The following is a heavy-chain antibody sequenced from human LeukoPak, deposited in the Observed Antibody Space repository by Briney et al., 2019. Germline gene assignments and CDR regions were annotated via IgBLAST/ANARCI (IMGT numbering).Heavy chain of an antibody. D-gene: IGHD3-22*01. J-gene: IGHJ4*02. CDR3: ARSRYDSSGYYGIIGN. V-gene: IGHV3-21*01. CDR2: ISSSSIYK. CDR1: GFTFSSYS. Sequence: GSLRLSCAASGFTFSSYSMNWVRQAPGKGLEWVSSISSSSIYKYYADSVKGRFTISRDNAKKSLYLQMNSLRAEDTAVYYCARSRYDSSGYYGIIGNWGQGTLVTVFS.